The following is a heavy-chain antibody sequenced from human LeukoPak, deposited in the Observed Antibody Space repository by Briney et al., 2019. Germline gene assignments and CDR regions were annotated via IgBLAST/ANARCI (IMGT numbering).Heavy chain of an antibody. V-gene: IGHV3-23*01. J-gene: IGHJ1*01. CDR2: ISGSGGST. CDR3: AKVWHYDSSGYNFQH. Sequence: GGSLRLSRAASGFTFSSYAMSWVRQAPGKGLEWVSAISGSGGSTYHADSVKGRFTISRDNSKNTLYLQMNSLRAEDTAVYYCAKVWHYDSSGYNFQHWGQGTLVTVSS. CDR1: GFTFSSYA. D-gene: IGHD3-22*01.